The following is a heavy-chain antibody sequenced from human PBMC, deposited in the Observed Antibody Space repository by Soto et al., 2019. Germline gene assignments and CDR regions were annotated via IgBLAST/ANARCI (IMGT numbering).Heavy chain of an antibody. CDR1: GGFVTSGSYY. CDR2: MSHSGGT. D-gene: IGHD1-1*01. J-gene: IGHJ3*02. V-gene: IGHV4-34*01. CDR3: ARVERGTATTVVDAFDI. Sequence: QVQLQQWGAGLLKPSQTLSLTCAVYGGFVTSGSYYWSWIRQPPGKGLEWIGEMSHSGGTHFNPSPQSPVTLSVDTAKNQFTLKMGSGTAADTALYYCARVERGTATTVVDAFDIWGPGTMVTVSS.